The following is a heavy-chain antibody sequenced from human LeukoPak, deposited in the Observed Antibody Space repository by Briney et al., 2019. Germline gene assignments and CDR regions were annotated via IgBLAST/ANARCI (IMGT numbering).Heavy chain of an antibody. D-gene: IGHD1-1*01. J-gene: IGHJ6*02. CDR1: GGSISSGGYY. CDR2: IYYSGST. V-gene: IGHV4-61*08. CDR3: ARAQLNLLVDFGMDV. Sequence: SETLSLTCTVSGGSISSGGYYWSWIRQPPGKGLEWIGYIYYSGSTNYNPSLKSRVTISVDTSKNQFSLKLTSVTAADTAVYYCARAQLNLLVDFGMDVWGQGTTVTVSS.